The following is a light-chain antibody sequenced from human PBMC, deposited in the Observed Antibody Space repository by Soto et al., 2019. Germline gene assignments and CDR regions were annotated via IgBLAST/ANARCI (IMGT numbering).Light chain of an antibody. CDR1: QSVSSNN. CDR3: QQYDNSIT. V-gene: IGKV3-20*01. Sequence: EIVLTQSPGTLSLSPGETATLSCRASQSVSSNNLAWYHQKPGQTPRLLIYGASSRATGIPDRCSGSGSGTDFTLTISRLEPEDFAVYYCQQYDNSITFGQGTRREIE. J-gene: IGKJ5*01. CDR2: GAS.